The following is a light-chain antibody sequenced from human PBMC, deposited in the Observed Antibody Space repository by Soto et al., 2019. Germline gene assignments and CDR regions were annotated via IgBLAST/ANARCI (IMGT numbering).Light chain of an antibody. Sequence: EIVLTQSPGTLSLSPGGRATLSCRASQSVSRRLAWYQHRPGQSPRLLISGASMRASGVPVRFSGSGSGTDFTLTINRLEPEDFAVYYCQHYGETPITFGLGTRLQI. CDR3: QHYGETPIT. V-gene: IGKV3-20*01. CDR1: QSVSRR. J-gene: IGKJ5*01. CDR2: GAS.